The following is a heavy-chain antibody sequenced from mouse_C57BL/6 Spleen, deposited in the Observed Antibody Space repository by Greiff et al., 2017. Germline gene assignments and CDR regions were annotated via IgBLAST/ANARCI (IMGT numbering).Heavy chain of an antibody. CDR3: AYYGSSSYAMDY. V-gene: IGHV1-64*01. D-gene: IGHD1-1*01. CDR1: GYTFTSYW. Sequence: QVQLQQPGAELVKPGASVKLSCKASGYTFTSYWMHWVKQRPGQGLEWIGMIHPNSGSTNYNEKFKSKATLTVDKSSSTAYMQLSSLTSEDSAVYYCAYYGSSSYAMDYWGQGTSVTVSS. J-gene: IGHJ4*01. CDR2: IHPNSGST.